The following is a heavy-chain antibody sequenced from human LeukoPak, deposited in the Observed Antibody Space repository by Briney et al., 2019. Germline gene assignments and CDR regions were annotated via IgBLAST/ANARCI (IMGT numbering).Heavy chain of an antibody. J-gene: IGHJ4*02. Sequence: ASVKVSCKASGYTFTGYYMHWVRQAPGQGLEWMGWINPNSGGTNYAQKFQGRVTMTRDTSISTAYMELSRLRSDDTAVYYCARAGSYVHEPFDYWGQGTLVTVSS. V-gene: IGHV1-2*02. CDR1: GYTFTGYY. CDR3: ARAGSYVHEPFDY. D-gene: IGHD3-10*01. CDR2: INPNSGGT.